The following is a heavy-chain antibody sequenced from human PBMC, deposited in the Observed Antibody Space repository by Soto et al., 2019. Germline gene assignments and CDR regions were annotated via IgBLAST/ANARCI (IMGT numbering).Heavy chain of an antibody. CDR2: ISNDGSNK. CDR1: GFTFSSYG. Sequence: PGGSLRLSCAASGFTFSSYGMNWVRQAPGKGLEWVAAISNDGSNKYYADSVKGRFTISRDNSKNTLYLQMNSLRAEDTAVYFCAKASDVSRFLKVYAAGPYGTDVWGQGTTVTVSS. D-gene: IGHD3-3*01. J-gene: IGHJ6*02. CDR3: AKASDVSRFLKVYAAGPYGTDV. V-gene: IGHV3-30*18.